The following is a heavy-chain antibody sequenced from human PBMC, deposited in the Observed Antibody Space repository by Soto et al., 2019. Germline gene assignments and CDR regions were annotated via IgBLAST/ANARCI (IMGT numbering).Heavy chain of an antibody. V-gene: IGHV1-58*01. D-gene: IGHD3-22*01. CDR3: AADHDSSDLGNWLDP. Sequence: ASVKVSCKASGFTFTSSAVQWVRQARGQRLEWIGWIVVGSGNTNYAQKFQERVTITRDMSTSTAYMELSSLRSEDTAVYYCAADHDSSDLGNWLDPWGQGTLVTVSS. CDR2: IVVGSGNT. CDR1: GFTFTSSA. J-gene: IGHJ5*02.